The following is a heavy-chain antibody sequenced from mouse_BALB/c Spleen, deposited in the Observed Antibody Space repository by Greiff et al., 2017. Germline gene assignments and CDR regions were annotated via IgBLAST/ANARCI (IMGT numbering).Heavy chain of an antibody. CDR1: GFTFSSYG. CDR2: INSNGGST. CDR3: ARGIHYYGSAWFAY. D-gene: IGHD1-2*01. Sequence: EVQLVESGGGLVQPGGSLKLSCAASGFTFSSYGMSWVRQTPDKRLELVATINSNGGSTYYPDSVKGRFTISRDNAKNTLYLQMSSLKSEDTAMYYCARGIHYYGSAWFAYWGQGTLVTVSA. V-gene: IGHV5-6-3*01. J-gene: IGHJ3*01.